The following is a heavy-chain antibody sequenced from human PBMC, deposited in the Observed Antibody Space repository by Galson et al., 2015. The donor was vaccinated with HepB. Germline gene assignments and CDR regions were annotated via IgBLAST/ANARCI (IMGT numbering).Heavy chain of an antibody. CDR3: ARESGGSYYFADY. V-gene: IGHV1-2*02. D-gene: IGHD1-26*01. CDR2: INPNSGGT. Sequence: SVKVSCKASGYTFTGYYMHWVRQAPGQGLEWMGWINPNSGGTNYAQKFQGRVTMTRDTSISTAYMELSRLRSDDTAVYYCARESGGSYYFADYWGQGTLVTVSS. J-gene: IGHJ4*02. CDR1: GYTFTGYY.